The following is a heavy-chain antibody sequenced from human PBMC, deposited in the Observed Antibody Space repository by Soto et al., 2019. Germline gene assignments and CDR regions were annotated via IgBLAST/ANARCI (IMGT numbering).Heavy chain of an antibody. Sequence: ASVKVSCKASGYTFTNYYIHWVRQAPGQGLEWMAIIYPSGGSTNYAQKFQGRVTLARDTFTSTAYMELSSLRSEDTAIYYCARGLAAGDYWGQGTLVTVSS. CDR1: GYTFTNYY. D-gene: IGHD6-13*01. J-gene: IGHJ4*02. CDR2: IYPSGGST. CDR3: ARGLAAGDY. V-gene: IGHV1-46*01.